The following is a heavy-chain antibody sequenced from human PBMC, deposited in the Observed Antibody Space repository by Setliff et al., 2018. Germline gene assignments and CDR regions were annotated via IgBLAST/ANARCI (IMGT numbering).Heavy chain of an antibody. V-gene: IGHV4-59*01. Sequence: SETLSLTCTVSGGSISTYYWTWIRQPPGKALEWIGYIYYSGTTNYSPSLKSRVTISIDMSKNQFSLKLNSVTAADTAVYYCARGAYIGLDYWGQGTLVPVSS. CDR2: IYYSGTT. CDR1: GGSISTYY. D-gene: IGHD4-4*01. CDR3: ARGAYIGLDY. J-gene: IGHJ4*02.